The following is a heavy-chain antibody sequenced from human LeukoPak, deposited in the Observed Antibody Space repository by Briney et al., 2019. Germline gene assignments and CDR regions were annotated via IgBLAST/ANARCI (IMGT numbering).Heavy chain of an antibody. CDR3: ARLRGTHTYYYGSGSYNPMNLLFDY. D-gene: IGHD3-10*01. Sequence: SETLSLTCTVSSGSISTSNYYWGWVRQPPGKALEWIGNIFYSGSTYYSPSLNSRVTISLDTSRNQFSLKLSSVTAADTAVYYCARLRGTHTYYYGSGSYNPMNLLFDYWGQGTLVNVSS. CDR1: SGSISTSNYY. CDR2: IFYSGST. J-gene: IGHJ4*02. V-gene: IGHV4-39*07.